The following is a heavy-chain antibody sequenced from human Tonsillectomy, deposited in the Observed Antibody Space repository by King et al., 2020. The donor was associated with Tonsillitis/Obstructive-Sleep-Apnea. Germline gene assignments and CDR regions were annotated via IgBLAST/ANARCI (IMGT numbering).Heavy chain of an antibody. CDR3: ASGVVRGYSYGYGY. V-gene: IGHV4-39*01. J-gene: IGHJ4*02. Sequence: LQLQESGPGLVKPSETLSLTCTVSGGSISSSSYYWGWIRQPPGKGLEWIGSIYYSGSTYYNPSLKSRVTISVDTSKNQFSLKLSSVTAADTAVYYCASGVVRGYSYGYGYWGQGTLVTVSS. CDR1: GGSISSSSYY. D-gene: IGHD5-18*01. CDR2: IYYSGST.